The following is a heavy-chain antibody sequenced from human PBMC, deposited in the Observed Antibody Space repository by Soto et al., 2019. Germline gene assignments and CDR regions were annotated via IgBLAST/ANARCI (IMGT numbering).Heavy chain of an antibody. V-gene: IGHV4-4*02. CDR2: IYHSGST. D-gene: IGHD6-13*01. Sequence: SETLSLTCAVSGGSISSSNWWSWVRQPPGKGLEWIGEIYHSGSTNYNPSLKSRVTISVDKSKNQFSLKLSSVTAADTAVYYCARVFQQLAHAIDYWGQGTLVTVSS. CDR3: ARVFQQLAHAIDY. CDR1: GGSISSSNW. J-gene: IGHJ4*02.